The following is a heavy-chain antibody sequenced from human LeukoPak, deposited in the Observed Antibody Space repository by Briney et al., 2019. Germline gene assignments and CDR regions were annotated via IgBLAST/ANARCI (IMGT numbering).Heavy chain of an antibody. D-gene: IGHD6-25*01. CDR2: ISAYNCNT. CDR3: SRWGGYSKPPFDY. V-gene: IGHV1-18*01. J-gene: IGHJ4*02. CDR1: GYTFTNYG. Sequence: SVTVSYKASGYTFTNYGISWLRQAPGQELDGMGWISAYNCNTNYQHKLQGTINIITDHSTSTVYTELRILTSDDTAVFYCSRWGGYSKPPFDYWGQGTLVTVSS.